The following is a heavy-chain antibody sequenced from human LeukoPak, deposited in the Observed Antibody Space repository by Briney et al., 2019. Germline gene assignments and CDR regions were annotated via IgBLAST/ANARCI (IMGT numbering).Heavy chain of an antibody. D-gene: IGHD2-8*01. CDR2: MNPNSGNT. CDR1: GYTFTSYD. J-gene: IGHJ6*02. V-gene: IGHV1-8*01. Sequence: ASVRVSCKASGYTFTSYDINWVRQATGQGLEWVGWMNPNSGNTGYAQRFQGRVTMTRNTSVSTAYMEVSSLTSEDTAVYYCARGEQYCTNGVCPSSAYGMDVWGQGTRVTVSS. CDR3: ARGEQYCTNGVCPSSAYGMDV.